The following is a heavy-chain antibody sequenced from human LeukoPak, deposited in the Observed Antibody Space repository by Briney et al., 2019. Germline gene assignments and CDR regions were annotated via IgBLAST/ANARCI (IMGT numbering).Heavy chain of an antibody. V-gene: IGHV1-2*02. CDR1: GYTFTGYY. Sequence: ASVKVSCKASGYTFTGYYMHWVRQAPGQGLEWMGWINPNSGGTNYAQKFQGRVTMTRDTSISTAYTELSRLRSDDTAVYYCARGSGFYDSSGRIDYWGQGTLVTVSS. CDR2: INPNSGGT. J-gene: IGHJ4*02. D-gene: IGHD3-22*01. CDR3: ARGSGFYDSSGRIDY.